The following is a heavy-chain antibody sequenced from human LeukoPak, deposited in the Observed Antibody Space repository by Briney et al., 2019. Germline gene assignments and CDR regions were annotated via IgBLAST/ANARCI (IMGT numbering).Heavy chain of an antibody. CDR1: GGTFTSYA. J-gene: IGHJ5*02. Sequence: SVKVSCKASGGTFTSYAISWVRQAPGQRLEWMGGIIPIFGTANYAKKFQGRVTITADKSTSTAYMELSSLRSEDTAVYYCARDRLGYCSGGSCYSGGSYWFDPWGQGTLVTVSS. CDR2: IIPIFGTA. CDR3: ARDRLGYCSGGSCYSGGSYWFDP. D-gene: IGHD2-15*01. V-gene: IGHV1-69*06.